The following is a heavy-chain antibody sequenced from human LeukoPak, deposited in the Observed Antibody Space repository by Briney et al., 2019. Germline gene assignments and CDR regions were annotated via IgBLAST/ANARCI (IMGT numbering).Heavy chain of an antibody. CDR3: ARVYCSGGSCYFDY. CDR2: INHSGST. D-gene: IGHD2-15*01. CDR1: GGSFSGYY. V-gene: IGHV4-34*01. J-gene: IGHJ4*02. Sequence: ASETLSLTCAVYGGSFSGYYWSWIRQPPGKGLEWIGEINHSGSTNYNPSLKSRVTISVDTSKNQFSLKLSSVTAADTAVYYCARVYCSGGSCYFDYWGQGTLVTVSS.